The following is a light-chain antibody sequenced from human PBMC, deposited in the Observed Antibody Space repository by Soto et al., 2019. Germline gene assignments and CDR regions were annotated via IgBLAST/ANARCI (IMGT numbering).Light chain of an antibody. CDR1: QSVSSN. V-gene: IGKV3-15*01. Sequence: EIVMTQSPGTLSVSPGERATLSCRASQSVSSNLAWYQQKPGQAPRLLIYGASTRATGIPARFSGSGSGTEFTLTISSLQSEDFAVYYCQQYNNWPLTFGQGTRLEIK. CDR3: QQYNNWPLT. J-gene: IGKJ5*01. CDR2: GAS.